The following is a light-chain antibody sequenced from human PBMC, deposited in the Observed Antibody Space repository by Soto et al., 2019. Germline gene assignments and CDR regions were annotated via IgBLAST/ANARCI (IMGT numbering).Light chain of an antibody. Sequence: EIVLTQSPDTLSLSPGEGVTLSCRASETFRDYLAWHQQQPGQAPRLLIFGASTRASGIPDRFSGSGSGTYFTLTINRLEPDDFVVYYCQQYDTSPYTFGQGTKLEIK. V-gene: IGKV3-20*01. J-gene: IGKJ2*01. CDR1: ETFRDY. CDR2: GAS. CDR3: QQYDTSPYT.